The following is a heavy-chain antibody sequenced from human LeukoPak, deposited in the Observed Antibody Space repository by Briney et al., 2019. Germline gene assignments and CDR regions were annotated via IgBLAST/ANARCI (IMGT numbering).Heavy chain of an antibody. V-gene: IGHV4-34*01. Sequence: PSETLSLTCAVYGGSFSGYYWSWIRQPPGKGLEWIGEINHSGSTNYNPSLKSRVTVSVDTSKNQFSLKLSSVTAADTAVYYCARAYYVFWSGSPPHRWFDPWGQGTLVTVSS. CDR3: ARAYYVFWSGSPPHRWFDP. CDR1: GGSFSGYY. D-gene: IGHD3-3*01. J-gene: IGHJ5*02. CDR2: INHSGST.